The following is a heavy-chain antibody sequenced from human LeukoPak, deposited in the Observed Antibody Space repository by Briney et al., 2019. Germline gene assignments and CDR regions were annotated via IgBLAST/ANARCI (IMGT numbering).Heavy chain of an antibody. Sequence: SETLSLTCTVSGGSISSYNWSWIRQPPGNGLEWIGYFYYTGTTNYNPSLKSRVTISVDTSKNQFSLKLSSVTAADTAVYYCARGASGWYFDYWGQGTLVTVSS. CDR3: ARGASGWYFDY. J-gene: IGHJ4*02. D-gene: IGHD6-19*01. CDR1: GGSISSYN. V-gene: IGHV4-59*01. CDR2: FYYTGTT.